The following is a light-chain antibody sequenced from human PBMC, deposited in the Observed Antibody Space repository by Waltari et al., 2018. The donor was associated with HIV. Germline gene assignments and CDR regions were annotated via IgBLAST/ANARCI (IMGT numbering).Light chain of an antibody. J-gene: IGLJ2*01. V-gene: IGLV3-25*03. CDR1: ALPNPY. CDR3: QSADSSGTVV. Sequence: SYELTQPPSVSVSPGQTARITCSGDALPNPYADWYKQKPGQAPVLVIYKDNERPSGNPERISGSSSGTTVTLTISGVQAEDEADYYCQSADSSGTVVFGGGTKLTVL. CDR2: KDN.